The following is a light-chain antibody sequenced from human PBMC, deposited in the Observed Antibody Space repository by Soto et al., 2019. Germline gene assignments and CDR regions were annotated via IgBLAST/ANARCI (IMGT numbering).Light chain of an antibody. CDR1: QSVSSY. CDR3: QQYGNSPRT. V-gene: IGKV3-20*01. Sequence: EIVLTQSPGTLSLSPGERATLSCRASQSVSSYLAWYQQKPGQAPRLLIYGASSRATGIPDRFSGSGSGTDFTLTISRLEPEDCAVYYCQQYGNSPRTFGQGTKVEIK. CDR2: GAS. J-gene: IGKJ1*01.